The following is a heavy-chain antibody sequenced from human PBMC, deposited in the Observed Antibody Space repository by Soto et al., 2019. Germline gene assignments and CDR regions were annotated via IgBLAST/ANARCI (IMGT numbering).Heavy chain of an antibody. V-gene: IGHV4-4*07. J-gene: IGHJ5*02. CDR2: IYATGTT. Sequence: LSETLSLTCTVSGASISGYYWSWIRKSAGKGLEWIGRIYATGTTDYNPSLKSRVMMSVDTSKKQFSLKLRSVTAADTAVYYCVRDGTKTLRDWFDPWGQGISVTVSS. CDR1: GASISGYY. CDR3: VRDGTKTLRDWFDP. D-gene: IGHD1-1*01.